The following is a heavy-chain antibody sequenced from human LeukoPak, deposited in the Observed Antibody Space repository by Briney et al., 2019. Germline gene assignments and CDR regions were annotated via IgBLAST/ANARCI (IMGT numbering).Heavy chain of an antibody. Sequence: SVKVSCKASGGTFSSYAIRWVRQAPGQGLEWMGGIIPIFGTANYAQKFQGRVTITTDESTSTAYMELSSLRSEDTAVYYCAGAIVYDSSGYYYFDYWGQGTLVTVSS. CDR3: AGAIVYDSSGYYYFDY. J-gene: IGHJ4*02. D-gene: IGHD3-22*01. CDR1: GGTFSSYA. V-gene: IGHV1-69*05. CDR2: IIPIFGTA.